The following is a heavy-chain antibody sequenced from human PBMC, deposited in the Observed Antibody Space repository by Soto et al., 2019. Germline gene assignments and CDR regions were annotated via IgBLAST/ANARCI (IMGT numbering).Heavy chain of an antibody. CDR3: ARADRTLVTSYSLDV. J-gene: IGHJ6*02. D-gene: IGHD2-21*02. CDR2: INHIGTI. CDR1: GGSFSGYY. V-gene: IGHV4-34*01. Sequence: QVQLQQWGAGLLKPSETLSLTCAVYGGSFSGYYWTWIRQPPGKGLEWIGEINHIGTINFNPSLKSRLTISLDTSKKHFSLKLSSVTDADTAAYYCARADRTLVTSYSLDVWGQGTTVTVSS.